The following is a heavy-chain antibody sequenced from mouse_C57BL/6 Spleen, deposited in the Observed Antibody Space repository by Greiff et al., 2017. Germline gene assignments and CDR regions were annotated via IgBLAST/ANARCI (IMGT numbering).Heavy chain of an antibody. Sequence: EVQLVESGEGLVKPGGSLKLSCAASGFTFSSYAMSWVRQTPEKRLEWVAYISSGGGYIYYADTVKGRFTISRDNARNTLYLQMSSLKSEDTAMYYCTSAKGEYYCGIYCFDYWGQGTTLTVSS. CDR1: GFTFSSYA. V-gene: IGHV5-9-1*02. J-gene: IGHJ2*01. D-gene: IGHD1-1*01. CDR3: TSAKGEYYCGIYCFDY. CDR2: ISSGGGYI.